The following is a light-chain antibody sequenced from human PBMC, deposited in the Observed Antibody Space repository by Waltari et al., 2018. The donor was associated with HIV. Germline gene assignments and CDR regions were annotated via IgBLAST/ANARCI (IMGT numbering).Light chain of an antibody. Sequence: SSELTQDPAVSVALGQTVRITYQGDSLRSYYASWYQQKPGQAPVLVIYGKNNRPSGTPDRFSGSSSRNTASLTITGAQAEDEADYYCNSRDSSGNHWVFGGGTKLTVL. CDR2: GKN. V-gene: IGLV3-19*01. J-gene: IGLJ3*02. CDR1: SLRSYY. CDR3: NSRDSSGNHWV.